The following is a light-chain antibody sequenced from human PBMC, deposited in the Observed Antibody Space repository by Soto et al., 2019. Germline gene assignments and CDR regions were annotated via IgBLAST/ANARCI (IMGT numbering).Light chain of an antibody. CDR2: AAS. CDR3: LQHNSYPLT. J-gene: IGKJ1*01. Sequence: DIQMTQSPSSLSASVGDRVTITCRASQGIRDALGWYQQKPGKAPKRLIYAASSLQSGVQPRFSGSESGTEFTLTITSLQPEDFATYYCLQHNSYPLTFGKETKVEI. V-gene: IGKV1-17*01. CDR1: QGIRDA.